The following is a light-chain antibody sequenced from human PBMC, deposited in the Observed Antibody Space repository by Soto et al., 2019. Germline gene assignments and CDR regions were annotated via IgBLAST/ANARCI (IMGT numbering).Light chain of an antibody. CDR3: VQDYDYPLT. CDR2: AAS. CDR1: QGIRND. Sequence: AIQMTQSPSSLSASVGDRVTITCRASQGIRNDLGWYQQKPGKAPKLLIYAASTLQSGVPSRFSGRGSGTDFTLTIGSLQPEDFATYYCVQDYDYPLTFGGGTKVEIK. J-gene: IGKJ4*01. V-gene: IGKV1-6*01.